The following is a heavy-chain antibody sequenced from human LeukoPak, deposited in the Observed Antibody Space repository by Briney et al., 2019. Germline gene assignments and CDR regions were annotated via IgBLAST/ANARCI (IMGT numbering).Heavy chain of an antibody. CDR2: IYSSGST. J-gene: IGHJ4*02. D-gene: IGHD6-25*01. CDR3: ARLLGAAKTDYFDS. V-gene: IGHV4-39*01. CDR1: NGSISSFY. Sequence: SGPTLVKPSETLSLTCTVSNGSISSFYWAWIRQPPGKGLQWIGSIYSSGSTYYNPSLKSRVTISRDTSKNQFSLRLTSVTAADTAVYYCARLLGAAKTDYFDSWGQGTLVTVSS.